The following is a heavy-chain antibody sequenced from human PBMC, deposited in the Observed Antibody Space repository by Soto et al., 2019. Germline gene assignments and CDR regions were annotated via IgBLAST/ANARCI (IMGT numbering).Heavy chain of an antibody. Sequence: EVQLVQSGAEVKKPGESLKISCKGSGYSITNYWIGWVRQMPGKGLEWMGVIYPGDSDTRYSPSLQGQVTISADKSISTAYLQWSSLKASDTAMYYCARRRSGSFGPDVFDVWGQGTMVTVSS. CDR3: ARRRSGSFGPDVFDV. J-gene: IGHJ3*01. D-gene: IGHD1-26*01. CDR1: GYSITNYW. V-gene: IGHV5-51*01. CDR2: IYPGDSDT.